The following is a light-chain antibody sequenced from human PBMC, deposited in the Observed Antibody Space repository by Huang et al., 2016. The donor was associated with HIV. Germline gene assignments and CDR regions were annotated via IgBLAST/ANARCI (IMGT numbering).Light chain of an antibody. V-gene: IGKV1-39*01. CDR3: QQSYSTPRT. CDR1: QSISGY. Sequence: DIQMTQSPSSLSASVGDRVTITCRASQSISGYLNWYQQKPVKAPKLLIYAASSLQSGVPSRFSGSGSGTDFTLTISSLQPEDFATYYCQQSYSTPRTFGQGTRLEMK. J-gene: IGKJ5*01. CDR2: AAS.